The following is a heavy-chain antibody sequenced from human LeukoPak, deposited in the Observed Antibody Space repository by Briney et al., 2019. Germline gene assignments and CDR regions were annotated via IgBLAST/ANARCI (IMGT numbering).Heavy chain of an antibody. CDR2: ISGSGGST. V-gene: IGHV3-23*01. J-gene: IGHJ3*02. CDR3: AKEDYAITMVRGVIITPPNI. CDR1: GFTFSSCA. D-gene: IGHD3-10*01. Sequence: PGGSLRLSCAASGFTFSSCAMSWVRQAPGKGLEWVSAISGSGGSTYYADSVKGRFTISRDNSKNTLYLQMNSLRAEDTAVYYCAKEDYAITMVRGVIITPPNIWGQGTMVTVSS.